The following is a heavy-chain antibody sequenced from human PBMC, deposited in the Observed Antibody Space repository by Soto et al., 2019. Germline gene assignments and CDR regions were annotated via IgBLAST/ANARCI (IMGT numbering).Heavy chain of an antibody. V-gene: IGHV4-61*01. Sequence: SETLSLTCTVSGGSVSSGSYYWSWIRQPPGKGLEWIGYIYYSGSTNYNPSLKSRVTISVDTSKNQFSLKLSSVTAADTAVYYCARALYYYDSSGYYGYYGMDVWGQGTPVSVSS. CDR3: ARALYYYDSSGYYGYYGMDV. CDR1: GGSVSSGSYY. D-gene: IGHD3-22*01. J-gene: IGHJ6*02. CDR2: IYYSGST.